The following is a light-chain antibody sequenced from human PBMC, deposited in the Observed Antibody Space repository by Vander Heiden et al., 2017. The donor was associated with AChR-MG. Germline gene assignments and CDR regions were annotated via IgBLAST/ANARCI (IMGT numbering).Light chain of an antibody. Sequence: EIVLTQSPSTLSVSPGEGATLSCRASQDIGTNLAWYRQKSGQPPRLLIYGASNRATVTPARVSGSGSGTEFTLIISSLQSEDFAVYYCQQDHKWPTTFGQRTRLEIK. CDR2: GAS. CDR1: QDIGTN. CDR3: QQDHKWPTT. V-gene: IGKV3-15*01. J-gene: IGKJ5*01.